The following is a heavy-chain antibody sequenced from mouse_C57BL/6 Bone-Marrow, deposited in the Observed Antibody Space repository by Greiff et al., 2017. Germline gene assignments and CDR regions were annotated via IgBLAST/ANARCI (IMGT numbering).Heavy chain of an antibody. D-gene: IGHD2-1*01. CDR1: GYSITSDY. V-gene: IGHV3-8*01. CDR2: ISYSGST. J-gene: IGHJ4*01. Sequence: EVHLVESGPGLAKPSQTLSLTCSVTGYSITSDYWNWIRKFPGNKLEYMGYISYSGSTYYNPSLKSRISITRDPSKNQYYLQLNSMTTEDTATYYCARGYYGNYDAMDYWGQGTSVTVSS. CDR3: ARGYYGNYDAMDY.